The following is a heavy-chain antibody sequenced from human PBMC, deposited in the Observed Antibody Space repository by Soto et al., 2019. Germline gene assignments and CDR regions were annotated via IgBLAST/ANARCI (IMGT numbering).Heavy chain of an antibody. Sequence: KAGGSLRLSCAASGFTFSSYSMNWVRQAPGKGLEWVLSISSSSSYIYYADSVKGRFTISRDNAKNSLYLQMNSLRAEDTAVYYCASGGDLRGFFDYWGQGTLVTVSS. V-gene: IGHV3-21*01. CDR3: ASGGDLRGFFDY. CDR1: GFTFSSYS. CDR2: ISSSSSYI. J-gene: IGHJ4*02. D-gene: IGHD2-21*01.